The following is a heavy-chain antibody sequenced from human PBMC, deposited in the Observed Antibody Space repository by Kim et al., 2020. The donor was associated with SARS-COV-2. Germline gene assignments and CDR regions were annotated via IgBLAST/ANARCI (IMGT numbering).Heavy chain of an antibody. CDR3: ARHGRVVVAATFDY. D-gene: IGHD2-15*01. V-gene: IGHV4-39*01. J-gene: IGHJ4*02. Sequence: TPSLKSRVTISVDTSKNQFSRKLSSVTAADTAVYYCARHGRVVVAATFDYWGQGTLVTVSS.